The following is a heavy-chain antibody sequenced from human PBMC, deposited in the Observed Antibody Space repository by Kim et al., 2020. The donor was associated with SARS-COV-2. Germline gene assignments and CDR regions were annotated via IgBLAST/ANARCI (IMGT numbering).Heavy chain of an antibody. J-gene: IGHJ6*02. Sequence: FQGRVTITRDTSASTAYMELSSLRSEDTAVYYCARENSYSSSDYYYYGMDVWGQGTTVTVSS. V-gene: IGHV1-3*01. D-gene: IGHD6-6*01. CDR3: ARENSYSSSDYYYYGMDV.